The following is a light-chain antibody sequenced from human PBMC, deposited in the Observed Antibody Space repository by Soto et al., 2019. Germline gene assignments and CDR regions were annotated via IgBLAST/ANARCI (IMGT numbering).Light chain of an antibody. Sequence: ETVMTQSPATLSVSPGETATLSCRASQNVYTNLAWYQQKPGQAPRLVLYGASTRATGVPARFSGSGSGTEFTLTISSLQSEDFAVYYCQQYNRWPPYTLGQGTKVDIK. V-gene: IGKV3-15*01. CDR3: QQYNRWPPYT. CDR1: QNVYTN. CDR2: GAS. J-gene: IGKJ2*01.